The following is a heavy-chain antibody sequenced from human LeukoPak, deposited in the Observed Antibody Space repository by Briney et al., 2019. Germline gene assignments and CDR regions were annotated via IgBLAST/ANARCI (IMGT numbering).Heavy chain of an antibody. CDR1: GESFSGYY. Sequence: PSETLSLTCAVYGESFSGYYCTWSRQSPGTGLEWIGQINPDGSTYFNQSLKSRLTISRDTSKNQFSLRLRSVTAADTGIYYCARGRQEISMIIVVMTAVSYYLDAWGKGTTVTVS. D-gene: IGHD3-22*01. CDR3: ARGRQEISMIIVVMTAVSYYLDA. J-gene: IGHJ6*03. V-gene: IGHV4-34*01. CDR2: INPDGST.